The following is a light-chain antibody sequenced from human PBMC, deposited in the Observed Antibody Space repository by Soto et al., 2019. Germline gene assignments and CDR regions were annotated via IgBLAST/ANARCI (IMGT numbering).Light chain of an antibody. CDR3: HPYENWPKT. CDR1: QSITTN. Sequence: EIVMTQSPPTLSVSPGEIATLYCRASQSITTNVAWFQQKPGQAPSLLIFRASVRASGVPARFSGSGSGTEFTLTISSLQYEDFAVYVCHPYENWPKTFGQGTKVEI. CDR2: RAS. J-gene: IGKJ1*01. V-gene: IGKV3-15*01.